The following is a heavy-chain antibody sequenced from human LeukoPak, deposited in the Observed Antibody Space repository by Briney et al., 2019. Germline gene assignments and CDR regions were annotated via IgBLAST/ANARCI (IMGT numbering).Heavy chain of an antibody. J-gene: IGHJ5*02. CDR1: GFTFSSYS. Sequence: PGESLRLSCAASGFTFSSYSMNWVRQAPGKGLEGGSYISSASNTIYYADSVKGRFTISRDNAKNSLYLQMNSLRAEDTAMYYCARDGWFGDYNWFDPWGQGTLVTVSS. CDR3: ARDGWFGDYNWFDP. D-gene: IGHD3-10*01. CDR2: ISSASNTI. V-gene: IGHV3-48*01.